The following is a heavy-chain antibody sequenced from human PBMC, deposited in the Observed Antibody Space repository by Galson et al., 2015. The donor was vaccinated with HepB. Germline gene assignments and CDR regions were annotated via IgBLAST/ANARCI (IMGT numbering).Heavy chain of an antibody. CDR1: GGSISSSRYY. D-gene: IGHD3-10*01. Sequence: ETLSLTCTVSGGSISSSRYYWGWIRQPPAKGLEWIGSIYYSGSTYYNPSLKSRVTISVDTSKNQFSLRLSSVTAADTAVYYCARRAAYYYGSGSWYYFDYWGQGTLVTVSS. CDR2: IYYSGST. J-gene: IGHJ4*02. CDR3: ARRAAYYYGSGSWYYFDY. V-gene: IGHV4-39*01.